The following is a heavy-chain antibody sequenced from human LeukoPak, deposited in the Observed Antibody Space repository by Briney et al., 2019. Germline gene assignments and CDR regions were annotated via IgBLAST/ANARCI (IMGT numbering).Heavy chain of an antibody. Sequence: PGGSLRLSCAASGFTFSSYGMHWVRQAPGKGLEWVAVISYDGSNKYYADSVKGRFTISRDNSKNTLYLQMNSLRAEDTAVYYCARRDIYYDTCDPWGQGTLVTVSS. CDR3: ARRDIYYDTCDP. CDR2: ISYDGSNK. D-gene: IGHD3-22*01. V-gene: IGHV3-30*03. CDR1: GFTFSSYG. J-gene: IGHJ5*02.